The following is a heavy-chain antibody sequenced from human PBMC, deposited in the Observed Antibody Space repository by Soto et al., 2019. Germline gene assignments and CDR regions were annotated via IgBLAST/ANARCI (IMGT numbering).Heavy chain of an antibody. CDR2: ISSSSSYI. CDR3: ARDPGVRGGGWFDP. CDR1: GFTFSSYS. Sequence: EVQLVESGGGLVKPGGSLRLSCAASGFTFSSYSMNWVRQAPGKVLKWFSSISSSSSYIYYADSVKGRFTISRDNAKNSLYLQMNSLRAEDTAVYYCARDPGVRGGGWFDPWGQGTLVTVSS. D-gene: IGHD3-10*01. J-gene: IGHJ5*02. V-gene: IGHV3-21*01.